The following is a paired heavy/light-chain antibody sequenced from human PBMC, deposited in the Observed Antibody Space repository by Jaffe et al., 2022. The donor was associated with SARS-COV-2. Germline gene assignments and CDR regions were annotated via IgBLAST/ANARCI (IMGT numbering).Light chain of an antibody. J-gene: IGKJ3*01. CDR2: LGS. Sequence: DIVMTQSPLSLPVTPGEPASISCRSSQSLLHSNGYNYLDWYLQKPGQSPQLLIYLGSNRASGVPDRFSGSGSGTDFTLKISRVEAEDVGVYYCMQALQIFTFGPGTKVDIK. CDR1: QSLLHSNGYNY. V-gene: IGKV2-28*01. CDR3: MQALQIFT.
Heavy chain of an antibody. Sequence: EVQLVESGGGLVKPGGSLRLSCAASGFTFSSYSMNWVRQAPGKGLEWVSSISSSSSYIYYADSVKGRFTISRDNAKNSLYLQMNSLRAEDTAVYYCARGRVQVAQIDYYGMDVWGQGTTVTVSS. V-gene: IGHV3-21*01. CDR2: ISSSSSYI. CDR1: GFTFSSYS. J-gene: IGHJ6*02. D-gene: IGHD1-1*01. CDR3: ARGRVQVAQIDYYGMDV.